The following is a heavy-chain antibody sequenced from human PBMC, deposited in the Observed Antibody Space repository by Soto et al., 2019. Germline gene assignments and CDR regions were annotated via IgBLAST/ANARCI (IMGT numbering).Heavy chain of an antibody. CDR1: GGSFSGYY. CDR3: ARGSLTVTTIPYYYYMDV. V-gene: IGHV4-34*01. CDR2: INHSGST. J-gene: IGHJ6*03. D-gene: IGHD4-4*01. Sequence: SETLSLTCAVYGGSFSGYYWSWIRQPPGKGLEWIGEINHSGSTNYNPSLKSRVTISVDTSKNQFSLKLSSVTAADTAVYYCARGSLTVTTIPYYYYMDVWGKGSSVTGSS.